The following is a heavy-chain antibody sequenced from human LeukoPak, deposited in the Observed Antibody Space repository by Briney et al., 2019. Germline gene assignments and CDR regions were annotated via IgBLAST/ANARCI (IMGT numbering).Heavy chain of an antibody. CDR2: IYHSGSA. CDR1: GGSISSGGYY. Sequence: PSETLSLTCTVSGGSISSGGYYWNWIRQPPGKGLEWIGYIYHSGSAYYNPSLKSRVTISVDTSTNHFSLKLTSVTAADTAVYYCARYPPLRFFDYWGQGTLVTVSS. CDR3: ARYPPLRFFDY. J-gene: IGHJ4*02. V-gene: IGHV4-30-2*01.